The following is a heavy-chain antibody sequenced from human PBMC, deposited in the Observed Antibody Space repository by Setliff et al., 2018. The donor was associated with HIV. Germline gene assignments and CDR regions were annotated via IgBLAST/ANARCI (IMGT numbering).Heavy chain of an antibody. CDR2: FYYTGST. Sequence: SETLSLTCTVSAASIRSHYWSWIRQSPGKGLEWIGNFYYTGSTDYNPSFKSRVTISLDKSNNQISLNLSSATAADTAVYYCARHTVFVRYFDHWGQGMLVTVS. V-gene: IGHV4-59*11. J-gene: IGHJ4*02. D-gene: IGHD2-2*02. CDR1: AASIRSHY. CDR3: ARHTVFVRYFDH.